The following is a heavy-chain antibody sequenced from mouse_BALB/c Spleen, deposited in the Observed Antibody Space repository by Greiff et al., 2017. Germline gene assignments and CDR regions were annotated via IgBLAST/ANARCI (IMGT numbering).Heavy chain of an antibody. D-gene: IGHD2-4*01. Sequence: EVHLVESGGGLVKPGGSLKLSCAASGFTFSSYAMSWVRQTPEKRLEWVASISSGGSTYYPDSVKGRFTISRDNARNILYLQMSSLRSEDTAMYYCARGGLPGYFDYWGQGTTLTVSS. CDR3: ARGGLPGYFDY. J-gene: IGHJ2*01. CDR1: GFTFSSYA. CDR2: ISSGGST. V-gene: IGHV5-6-5*01.